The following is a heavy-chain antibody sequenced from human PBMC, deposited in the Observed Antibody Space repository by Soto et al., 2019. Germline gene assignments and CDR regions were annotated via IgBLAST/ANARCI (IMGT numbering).Heavy chain of an antibody. Sequence: QVQLVQSGAEVKEPGSGVKVSCKAPADSFSSYGISWVRQAPGQGLEWMGGIIPIFGTTNYAEKFQGRVTITADESTNTAYMELSSLRSEDTALYYCARVFPDGWVEPGVVRGYLDTWGRGTLVTVSS. J-gene: IGHJ4*02. D-gene: IGHD3-3*01. CDR1: ADSFSSYG. CDR2: IIPIFGTT. V-gene: IGHV1-69*01. CDR3: ARVFPDGWVEPGVVRGYLDT.